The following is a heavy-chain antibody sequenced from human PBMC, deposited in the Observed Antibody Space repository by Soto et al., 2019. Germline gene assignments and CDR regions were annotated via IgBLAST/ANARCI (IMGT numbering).Heavy chain of an antibody. CDR3: ATLGTKPIGWNYSSDY. Sequence: AAVKVSCKVSGYTLTELSMHWVRQAPGKGLEWMGGFDPEDGETIYAQKFQGRVTMTEDTSTDTAYLELSSLRSEDKAVYYCATLGTKPIGWNYSSDYWGQATLVTVSS. J-gene: IGHJ4*02. CDR2: FDPEDGET. V-gene: IGHV1-24*01. D-gene: IGHD1-7*01. CDR1: GYTLTELS.